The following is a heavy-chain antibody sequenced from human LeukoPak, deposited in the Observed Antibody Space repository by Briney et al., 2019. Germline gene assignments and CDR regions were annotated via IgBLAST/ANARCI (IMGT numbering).Heavy chain of an antibody. D-gene: IGHD2-2*01. CDR2: ISSSSSAI. CDR3: ARDQLGVVPAAYDY. Sequence: PGGSLRLSCAASAFTFNTYSMNWVRQAPGRGVEGVAYISSSSSAIYYADSVKGRFTISRDNAKNSLYLQMNSLRAEDTAVYYCARDQLGVVPAAYDYWGQGTLVTVSS. J-gene: IGHJ4*02. V-gene: IGHV3-48*01. CDR1: AFTFNTYS.